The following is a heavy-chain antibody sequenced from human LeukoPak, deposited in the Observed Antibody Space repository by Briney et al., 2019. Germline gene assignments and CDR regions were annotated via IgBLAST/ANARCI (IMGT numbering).Heavy chain of an antibody. V-gene: IGHV1-3*01. D-gene: IGHD1-26*01. Sequence: ASVTVSCKASGYTFTSYAMHWVRQAPGQRLEWMGWINAGNGNTKSSQKFQGRLTIARDTSASTAYMELSSLRSEDTAVYYCARDLVTLPASYYSYGMDVWGQGTTVTVFS. CDR2: INAGNGNT. CDR3: ARDLVTLPASYYSYGMDV. J-gene: IGHJ6*02. CDR1: GYTFTSYA.